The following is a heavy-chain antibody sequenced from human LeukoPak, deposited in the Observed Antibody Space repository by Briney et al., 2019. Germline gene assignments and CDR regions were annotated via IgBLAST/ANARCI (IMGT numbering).Heavy chain of an antibody. V-gene: IGHV1-18*01. CDR1: GYTFTNYG. CDR2: VSAKTGDT. J-gene: IGHJ4*02. Sequence: ASVKVSCKASGYTFTNYGITWVRQAPGQGLEWMGWVSAKTGDTNYAQKLQGRATMTTDTSTSTAYMELRSLRSDDTAVYYCARDRYRTFDYWGQGTLVTVSS. D-gene: IGHD1-7*01. CDR3: ARDRYRTFDY.